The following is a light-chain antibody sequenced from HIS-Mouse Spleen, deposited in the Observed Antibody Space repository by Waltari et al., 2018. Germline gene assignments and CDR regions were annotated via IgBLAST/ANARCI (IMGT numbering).Light chain of an antibody. CDR3: CSYAGSSTVV. Sequence: QSALTQPASVSGSPGQSITISCTGTSSDVGSYNLVSWYQQHPGKAPKLMIYEGSKRPSGVSNRFSGSKSGNTACLTISGLQAEYEADYYCCSYAGSSTVVFGGGTKLTVL. CDR2: EGS. CDR1: SSDVGSYNL. J-gene: IGLJ2*01. V-gene: IGLV2-23*01.